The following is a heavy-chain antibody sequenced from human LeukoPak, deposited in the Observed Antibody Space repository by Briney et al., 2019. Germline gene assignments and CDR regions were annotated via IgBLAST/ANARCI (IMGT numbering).Heavy chain of an antibody. CDR3: ARGVFAGDLLTGYWYFDL. Sequence: HPGGSLRLSCAASGFTFSSYAMTWVRQAPGKGLEWVSGISASGDSPYYADSVKGRFTISRDNSKNTVYLQMNSLRAEDTAVYYCARGVFAGDLLTGYWYFDLWGRGTLVTVSS. J-gene: IGHJ2*01. CDR1: GFTFSSYA. V-gene: IGHV3-23*01. D-gene: IGHD1-20*01. CDR2: ISASGDSP.